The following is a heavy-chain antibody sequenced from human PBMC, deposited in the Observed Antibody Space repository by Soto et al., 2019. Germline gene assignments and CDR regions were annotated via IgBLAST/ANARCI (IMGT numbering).Heavy chain of an antibody. CDR3: ARVASEDQRGYYYGMDV. D-gene: IGHD2-2*01. Sequence: QVQLQESGPGLVKPSQTLSLTCTVSGGSISSGDYYWSWIRQPPGKGLEWIGYIYYSGSTYYNPSLKSRVTISVDTSKNQFSLKLSSVTAADTAVYYCARVASEDQRGYYYGMDVWGQGTTVTVSS. J-gene: IGHJ6*02. V-gene: IGHV4-30-4*01. CDR2: IYYSGST. CDR1: GGSISSGDYY.